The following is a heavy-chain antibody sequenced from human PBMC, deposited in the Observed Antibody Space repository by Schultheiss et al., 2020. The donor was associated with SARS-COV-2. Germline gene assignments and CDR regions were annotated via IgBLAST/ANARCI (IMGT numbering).Heavy chain of an antibody. V-gene: IGHV3-33*01. CDR2: IWYDGSNK. D-gene: IGHD4-17*01. J-gene: IGHJ4*02. Sequence: GGSLRLSCVASGFTFSSYGMHWVRQAPGKGLEWVAVIWYDGSNKYYADSVKGRFTISRDNSKNTLYLQMNSLRAEDTAVYYCAREDYGDYGVVDYWGQGTLVTVSS. CDR3: AREDYGDYGVVDY. CDR1: GFTFSSYG.